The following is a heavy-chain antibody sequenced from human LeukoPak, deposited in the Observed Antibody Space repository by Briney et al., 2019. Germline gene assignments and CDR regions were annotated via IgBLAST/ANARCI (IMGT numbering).Heavy chain of an antibody. CDR3: AKMADFWSAYCNDYYYMDV. V-gene: IGHV3-7*01. CDR2: IKQDGSET. J-gene: IGHJ6*03. CDR1: GFTFSRYW. D-gene: IGHD3-3*01. Sequence: GGSLRLSCAASGFTFSRYWMSWVRQAPGKGLEWVANIKQDGSETYYVDSVKGRFTISRDNAKNSLYLQMNSLRAEDTAVYYCAKMADFWSAYCNDYYYMDVWGKGTTVTVSS.